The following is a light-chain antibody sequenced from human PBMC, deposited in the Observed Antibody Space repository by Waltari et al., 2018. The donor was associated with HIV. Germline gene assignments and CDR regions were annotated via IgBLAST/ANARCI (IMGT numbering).Light chain of an antibody. CDR2: DVS. Sequence: QSALTQPASVSGSPGQSITISCTGTSSDIGSYNRVSWYQQHPGKAPKLMIYDVSNRPSGVSCRFSGSKSGNTASLTISGLQAEDEAHYYCSSYTTSSTFFGGGTKLTVL. J-gene: IGLJ2*01. V-gene: IGLV2-14*01. CDR3: SSYTTSSTF. CDR1: SSDIGSYNR.